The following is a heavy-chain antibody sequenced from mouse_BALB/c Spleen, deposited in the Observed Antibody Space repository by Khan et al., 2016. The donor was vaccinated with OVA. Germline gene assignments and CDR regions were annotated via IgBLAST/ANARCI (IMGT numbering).Heavy chain of an antibody. J-gene: IGHJ4*01. Sequence: VQLKESGPGLVNPSQSLSLTRTVTGYSITSDYAWNWIRQFPGNKLEWMGYINYSGSTNYNPALKSRISITRDTSKNQFFLQLNSVTTEDTATYYCARDGSRYNYAMDYWGQGTSVTVSS. CDR2: INYSGST. V-gene: IGHV3-2*02. CDR3: ARDGSRYNYAMDY. D-gene: IGHD2-3*01. CDR1: GYSITSDYA.